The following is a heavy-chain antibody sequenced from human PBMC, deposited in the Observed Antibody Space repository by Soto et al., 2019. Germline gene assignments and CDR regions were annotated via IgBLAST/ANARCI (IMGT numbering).Heavy chain of an antibody. D-gene: IGHD2-8*01. CDR3: ALGGRFNFGTNGQTTGF. V-gene: IGHV3-23*01. Sequence: WGSLRLSCNASGFSFGTDLMTWFRQAPGKGLEWVSSISGNGFDTYYADSVKGRFTISRDNSKNRLFLQMNSLRADDTALYYCALGGRFNFGTNGQTTGFWGQGVAVTLYS. CDR1: GFSFGTDL. J-gene: IGHJ4*02. CDR2: ISGNGFDT.